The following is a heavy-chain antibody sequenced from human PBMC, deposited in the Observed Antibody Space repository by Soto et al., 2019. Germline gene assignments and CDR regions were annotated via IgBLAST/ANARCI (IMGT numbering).Heavy chain of an antibody. CDR3: ARGLAPTIFGTVPTPNWFDR. D-gene: IGHD3-3*01. J-gene: IGHJ5*02. CDR2: AHDRGSR. Sequence: PSETLSLTCWVDRGSFTQYFRTVLPHSPGKGQKWLAEAHDRGSRQYTALVRGRLCMSLDTSKNEFSLRVSSVSSEDTAVYYCARGLAPTIFGTVPTPNWFDRWGRGSQVTV. CDR1: RGSFTQYF. V-gene: IGHV4-34*01.